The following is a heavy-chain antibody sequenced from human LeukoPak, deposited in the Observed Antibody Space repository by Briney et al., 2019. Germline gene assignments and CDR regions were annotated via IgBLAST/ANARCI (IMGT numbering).Heavy chain of an antibody. CDR1: GGSITSSSYY. CDR3: ARRRSSSGWSDYFDY. J-gene: IGHJ4*02. D-gene: IGHD6-19*01. CDR2: IYYSGST. V-gene: IGHV4-39*01. Sequence: SETLSLTCTVSGGSITSSSYYWGWIRQPPGKGLEWIGSIYYSGSTYYNPSLKSRVTISVDTSKNQFSLKLSSVTAADTAVYYCARRRSSSGWSDYFDYWGQGTLVTVSS.